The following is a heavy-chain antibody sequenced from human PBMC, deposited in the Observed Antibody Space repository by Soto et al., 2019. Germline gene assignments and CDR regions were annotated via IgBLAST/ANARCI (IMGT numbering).Heavy chain of an antibody. J-gene: IGHJ4*02. CDR3: ASRSSGWYFEY. D-gene: IGHD6-19*01. Sequence: PGGSLRLSCAASGFTFSSYSMNWVRQAPGKGLEWVSVISGSGGSTYYADSVKGRFTISRDNSKNTLYLQMNSLRAEDTAVYYCASRSSGWYFEYWGQGTLLTVSS. CDR1: GFTFSSYS. V-gene: IGHV3-23*01. CDR2: ISGSGGST.